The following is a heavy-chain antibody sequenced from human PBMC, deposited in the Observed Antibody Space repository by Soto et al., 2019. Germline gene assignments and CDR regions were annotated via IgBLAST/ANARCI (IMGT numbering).Heavy chain of an antibody. CDR3: AHHYYGSGSYVDY. D-gene: IGHD3-10*01. Sequence: SVKVSCKSSGGTFSSYAISCVRQAPGQGLEWMGGIIPIFGTANYAQKFQGRVTITADESTSTAYMELSSLRSEDTAVYYCAHHYYGSGSYVDYWGQGTLVTVSS. CDR1: GGTFSSYA. J-gene: IGHJ4*02. CDR2: IIPIFGTA. V-gene: IGHV1-69*13.